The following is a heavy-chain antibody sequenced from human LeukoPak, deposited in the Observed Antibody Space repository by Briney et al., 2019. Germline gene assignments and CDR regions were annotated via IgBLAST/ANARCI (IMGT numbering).Heavy chain of an antibody. CDR1: GYTFTSYD. V-gene: IGHV1-8*01. J-gene: IGHJ4*02. Sequence: ASVKVSCKASGYTFTSYDINWVRQATGQGLEWMGWMNPNSGNTGYAQKFQGRVTMTKNTSISTAYMEPSSLGSEDTAVYYCASNGYSYGTFDYWGQGTLVTVSS. CDR3: ASNGYSYGTFDY. CDR2: MNPNSGNT. D-gene: IGHD5-18*01.